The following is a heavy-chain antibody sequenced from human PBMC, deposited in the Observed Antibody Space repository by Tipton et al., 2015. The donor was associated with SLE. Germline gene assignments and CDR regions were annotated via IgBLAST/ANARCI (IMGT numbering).Heavy chain of an antibody. D-gene: IGHD3-3*02. CDR3: AREGVHFWSGSSYYYYYYMDV. V-gene: IGHV4-61*02. J-gene: IGHJ6*03. CDR1: GGSISSGSYY. Sequence: TLSLTCTVSGGSISSGSYYWSWIRQPAGKRLEWIGRIYTSGSTNYNPSLKSRVTISVDTSKNQFSLKLSSVTAADTAVYYCAREGVHFWSGSSYYYYYYMDVWGKGTTVTVSS. CDR2: IYTSGST.